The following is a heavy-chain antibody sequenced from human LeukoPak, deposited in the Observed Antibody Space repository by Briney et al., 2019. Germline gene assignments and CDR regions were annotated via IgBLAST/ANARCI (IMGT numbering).Heavy chain of an antibody. Sequence: GGSLRLSCAASGFTFSSYWMSWVRQAPGKGLEWVANIKQDGSEKYYVDSVKGRFTISRDNAKDTLYLQMNSLRAEDTAVYYCASREYCIGGNCDWAHDYWGQGTLVTVSS. CDR2: IKQDGSEK. V-gene: IGHV3-7*01. CDR3: ASREYCIGGNCDWAHDY. J-gene: IGHJ4*02. CDR1: GFTFSSYW. D-gene: IGHD2-15*01.